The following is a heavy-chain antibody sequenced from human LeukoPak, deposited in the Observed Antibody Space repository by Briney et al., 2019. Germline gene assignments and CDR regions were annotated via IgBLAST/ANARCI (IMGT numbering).Heavy chain of an antibody. CDR1: GYSFTSYW. J-gene: IGHJ3*02. Sequence: GESLKISCKGSGYSFTSYWIGCVRQMPGKGLEWMGIIYPGDSDTRYSPSFQGQVTISADKSISTAYLQWSSLKASDTAMYYCARHRPADSNYDFWSGYTSDAFDIWGQGTMVTVSS. CDR3: ARHRPADSNYDFWSGYTSDAFDI. V-gene: IGHV5-51*01. D-gene: IGHD3-3*01. CDR2: IYPGDSDT.